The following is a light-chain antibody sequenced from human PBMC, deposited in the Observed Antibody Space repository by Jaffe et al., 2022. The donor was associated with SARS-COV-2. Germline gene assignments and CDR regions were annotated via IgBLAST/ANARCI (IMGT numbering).Light chain of an antibody. J-gene: IGKJ2*01. CDR2: GAS. CDR1: QSISSTY. V-gene: IGKV3-20*01. CDR3: QQSGNSPKT. Sequence: EIVLTQSPGTLSLSPGERATLSCRASQSISSTYVAWYQQKPGQAPRLLIYGASSRATGIPDRFSGSGSGTDFTLTISRLEPEDFAVYYCQQSGNSPKTFGQGTKLEI.